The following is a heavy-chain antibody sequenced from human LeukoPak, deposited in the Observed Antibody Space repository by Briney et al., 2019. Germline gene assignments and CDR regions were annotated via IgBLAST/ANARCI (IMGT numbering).Heavy chain of an antibody. J-gene: IGHJ6*02. CDR1: GFTFSSYG. V-gene: IGHV3-30*18. CDR2: ISYDGSNK. CDR3: AKVRSSSIFYYYYGMDV. D-gene: IGHD6-6*01. Sequence: PGGSLRLSCAASGFTFSSYGMHWVRQAPGKGLEWVAVISYDGSNKYYADSVKGRLTISRDNSKNTLYLQMNSLRAEDTAVYYCAKVRSSSIFYYYYGMDVWGQGTTVTVSS.